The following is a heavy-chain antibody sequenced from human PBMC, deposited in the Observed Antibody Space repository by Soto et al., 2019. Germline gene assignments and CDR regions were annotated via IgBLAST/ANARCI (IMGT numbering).Heavy chain of an antibody. Sequence: PGGSLRLSCAASGFTLSTYWMTWVRQAPGKGLEWVALISYDGSNKYYVDSVKGRFTISRDTSKNTLYLQMNSLRAEDTAVYYCARDGGVKRYFDWASYGMDVWGQGTTVTVSS. CDR2: ISYDGSNK. D-gene: IGHD3-9*01. CDR1: GFTLSTYW. J-gene: IGHJ6*02. CDR3: ARDGGVKRYFDWASYGMDV. V-gene: IGHV3-30*03.